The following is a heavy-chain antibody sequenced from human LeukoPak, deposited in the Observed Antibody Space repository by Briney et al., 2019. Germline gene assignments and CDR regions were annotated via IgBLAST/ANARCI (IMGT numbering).Heavy chain of an antibody. CDR2: VYHGGTI. Sequence: SGTLSLTCVVSGASISSSDWWNWVRQPPGKGLEWIGEVYHGGTINYNPSPKSRVTISMDRSKNQFSLNLNSVTAADTAVYYCARDKQGSSGTWYFDSWGQGTLVTVSS. CDR1: GASISSSDW. D-gene: IGHD6-13*01. CDR3: ARDKQGSSGTWYFDS. J-gene: IGHJ4*02. V-gene: IGHV4-4*02.